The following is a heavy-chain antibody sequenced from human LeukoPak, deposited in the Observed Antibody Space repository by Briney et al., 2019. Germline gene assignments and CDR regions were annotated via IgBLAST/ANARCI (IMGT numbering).Heavy chain of an antibody. V-gene: IGHV1-69*13. Sequence: ASVKVSCKASGYTFTNYAISWVRQAPGQGLEWMGGIIPIFGTANYAQKFQGRVTITADESTSTAYMELSSLRSEDTAVYYCARRDCSSSSCHYYYYYMDVWGQGTTVTVSS. CDR1: GYTFTNYA. CDR2: IIPIFGTA. CDR3: ARRDCSSSSCHYYYYYMDV. J-gene: IGHJ6*02. D-gene: IGHD2-2*01.